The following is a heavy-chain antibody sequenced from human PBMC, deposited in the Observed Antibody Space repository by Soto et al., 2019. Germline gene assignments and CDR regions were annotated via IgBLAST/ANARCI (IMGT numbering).Heavy chain of an antibody. Sequence: SETLSLTCTVSGGSISSYYWSWIRQPPGKGLEWIGYFYYSGSTNYNPSLKSRVTISVDTSKNQFSLKLSSVTAADTAVYYCARDYPEGGGFDYWGQGTLVTVSS. J-gene: IGHJ4*02. D-gene: IGHD3-16*01. CDR3: ARDYPEGGGFDY. CDR1: GGSISSYY. CDR2: FYYSGST. V-gene: IGHV4-59*01.